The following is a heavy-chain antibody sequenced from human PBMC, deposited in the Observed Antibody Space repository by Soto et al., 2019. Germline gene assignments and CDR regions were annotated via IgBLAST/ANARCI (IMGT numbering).Heavy chain of an antibody. D-gene: IGHD6-19*01. CDR2: IYPGDSET. J-gene: IGHJ4*02. CDR3: VKQHPLDSRAWHN. CDR1: GYSFPGFW. V-gene: IGHV5-51*01. Sequence: GECLTISGTFSGYSFPGFWIGWVRQMPGKGLEWLGSIYPGDSETRYSPSFQGEVTISADKSITTAYLHWSSLRASDTATYYCVKQHPLDSRAWHNWGQGTLVTVSS.